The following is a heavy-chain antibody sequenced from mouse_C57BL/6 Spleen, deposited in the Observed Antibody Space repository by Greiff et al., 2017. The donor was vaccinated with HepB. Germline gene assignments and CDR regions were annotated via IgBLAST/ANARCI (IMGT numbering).Heavy chain of an antibody. CDR1: GYTFTSYW. V-gene: IGHV1-55*01. CDR3: AREGTRYAMDY. Sequence: QVHVKQPGAELVKPGASVKMSCKASGYTFTSYWITWVKQRPGQGLEWIGDIYPGSGSTNYNEKFKSKATLTVDTSSSTAYMQLSSLTSEDSAVYYCAREGTRYAMDYWGQGTSVTVSS. J-gene: IGHJ4*01. D-gene: IGHD2-14*01. CDR2: IYPGSGST.